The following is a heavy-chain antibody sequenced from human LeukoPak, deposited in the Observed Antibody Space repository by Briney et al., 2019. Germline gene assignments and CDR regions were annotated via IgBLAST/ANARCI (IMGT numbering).Heavy chain of an antibody. CDR2: FYLEDGET. CDR1: GYTLTELS. D-gene: IGHD4-23*01. Sequence: ASVKVSCKVSGYTLTELSMHWVRQAPGKGLEWMGGFYLEDGETINAQKLQGRVTMTEDTSTDTAYMELSSLRSEDTAVYYCASMTTVVTGVDDWGEGPRVTVAS. V-gene: IGHV1-24*01. J-gene: IGHJ4*02. CDR3: ASMTTVVTGVDD.